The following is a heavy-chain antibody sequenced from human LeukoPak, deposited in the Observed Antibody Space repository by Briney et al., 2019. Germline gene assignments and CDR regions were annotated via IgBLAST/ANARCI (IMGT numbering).Heavy chain of an antibody. CDR2: TYYRSKWYN. Sequence: SQTLSLTCAISGDSASSNSAAWSWIRQSPSGGLEWLGWTYYRSKWYNDYAVSVKSRITINPDTSKNQLSLQLNSVTPDDAAVYYCVRHSFDYNSAWYDYWGQGTLVTVSS. V-gene: IGHV6-1*01. D-gene: IGHD6-19*01. CDR1: GDSASSNSAA. J-gene: IGHJ4*02. CDR3: VRHSFDYNSAWYDY.